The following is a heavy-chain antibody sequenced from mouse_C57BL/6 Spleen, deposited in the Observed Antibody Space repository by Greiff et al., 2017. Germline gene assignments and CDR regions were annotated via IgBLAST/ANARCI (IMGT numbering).Heavy chain of an antibody. V-gene: IGHV5-9-1*02. J-gene: IGHJ4*01. CDR2: ISSGGDYI. CDR1: GFTFSSYA. Sequence: EVKLMESGEGLVKPGGSLKLSCAASGFTFSSYAMSWVRQTPEKRLEWVAYISSGGDYIYYADTVKGRFTISRDNARNTLYLQMSRLKSEDTAMYYCTRGGYDMDYWGQGTSVTVSS. CDR3: TRGGYDMDY.